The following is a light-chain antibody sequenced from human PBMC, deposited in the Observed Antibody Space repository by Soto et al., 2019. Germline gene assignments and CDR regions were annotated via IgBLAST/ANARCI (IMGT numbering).Light chain of an antibody. CDR2: GAS. J-gene: IGKJ1*01. CDR3: QQYASSPRT. CDR1: QSVSRSY. V-gene: IGKV3-20*01. Sequence: EIVLTQSPGTLSLSPGERATLSCRASQSVSRSYLAWYQQKPGQAPRLLIYGASSRATGIPDTFSGSGSGTDFTLSISRLEPEEFAVYYCQQYASSPRTFGLCTQVEI.